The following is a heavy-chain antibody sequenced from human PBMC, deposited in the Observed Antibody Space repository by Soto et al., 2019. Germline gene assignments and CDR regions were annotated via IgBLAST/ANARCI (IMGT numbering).Heavy chain of an antibody. J-gene: IGHJ4*02. CDR2: INHSGST. CDR3: ARDKITGLFDY. D-gene: IGHD2-8*02. V-gene: IGHV4-34*01. Sequence: QVQLQQWGAGLLKPSETLSLTCAVYGGSFSGYYWTWIRQPPGTGPEWIGEINHSGSTNYNPSLKSRVIISVDTSKNQFSLKLTSVTAADTAVYYCARDKITGLFDYWGQGTLVTVSS. CDR1: GGSFSGYY.